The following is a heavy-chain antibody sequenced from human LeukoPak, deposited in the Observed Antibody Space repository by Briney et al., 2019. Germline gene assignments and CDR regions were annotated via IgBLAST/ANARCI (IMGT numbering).Heavy chain of an antibody. J-gene: IGHJ4*02. CDR3: AKDNKQLPLNN. CDR2: INPSGGST. CDR1: GYTFTSYY. Sequence: ASVKVSCKASGYTFTSYYMHWVRQAPGQGLEWMGIINPSGGSTSYAQKFQGRVTMTRDMSTSTVYMELSSLRSEDTAVYYCAKDNKQLPLNNWGQGTLVSVSS. D-gene: IGHD6-13*01. V-gene: IGHV1-46*01.